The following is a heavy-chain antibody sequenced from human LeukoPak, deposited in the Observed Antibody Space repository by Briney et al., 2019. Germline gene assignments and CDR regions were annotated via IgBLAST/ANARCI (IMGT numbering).Heavy chain of an antibody. D-gene: IGHD1-26*01. CDR3: AKGIVGAFYYYYYYMDV. CDR2: ISGSGGST. CDR1: GFTFSSYG. V-gene: IGHV3-23*01. Sequence: GGSLRLSCAASGFTFSSYGMSWVRQAPGKGLEWVSAISGSGGSTYYADSVKGRFTISRDNSKNTLYLQMNSLRAEDTAVYYCAKGIVGAFYYYYYYMDVWGKGTTVTVSS. J-gene: IGHJ6*03.